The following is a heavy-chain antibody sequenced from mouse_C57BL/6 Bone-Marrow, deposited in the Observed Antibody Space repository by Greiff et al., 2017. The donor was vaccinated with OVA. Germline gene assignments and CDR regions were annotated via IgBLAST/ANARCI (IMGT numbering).Heavy chain of an antibody. J-gene: IGHJ4*01. V-gene: IGHV1-52*01. Sequence: QVQLQQPGAELVRPGSSVKLSCKASGYTFTSYWMHWVKQRPIQGLEWIGNIDPSDSETHYNQKFKDKATLTVDKSSSTAYMQLSSLTSEDSAVYYCARVVTTYYYAMDYWGQGTSVTVSS. CDR1: GYTFTSYW. D-gene: IGHD2-3*01. CDR2: IDPSDSET. CDR3: ARVVTTYYYAMDY.